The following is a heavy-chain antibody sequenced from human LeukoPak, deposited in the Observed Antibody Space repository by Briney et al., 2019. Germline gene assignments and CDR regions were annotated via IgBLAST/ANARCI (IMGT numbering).Heavy chain of an antibody. CDR2: ISYDGSNK. V-gene: IGHV3-30*18. J-gene: IGHJ4*02. CDR1: GFTFSSYC. D-gene: IGHD3-10*01. Sequence: GGSLRLSCAASGFTFSSYCMHWVRQAPGKGLEWVAVISYDGSNKYYADSVKGRFTISRDNSKNTLYLQMNSLRAEDTAVYYCAKPHGDFYYGSGSAYDYWGQGTLVTVSS. CDR3: AKPHGDFYYGSGSAYDY.